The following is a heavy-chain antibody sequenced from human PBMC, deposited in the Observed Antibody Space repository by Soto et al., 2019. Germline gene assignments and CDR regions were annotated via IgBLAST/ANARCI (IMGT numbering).Heavy chain of an antibody. V-gene: IGHV3-7*03. CDR2: IKRDGSEK. CDR3: ARVRANDYEIDY. J-gene: IGHJ4*02. CDR1: GFMFGSYW. D-gene: IGHD4-17*01. Sequence: EVQLVESGGGLVQPGGSLRLSCAASGFMFGSYWMTWVRHAPGKGLEWVANIKRDGSEKFYVDSVKGRFTISRDNADTSLFLHMNSLRAEDTAIYYCARVRANDYEIDYWGQGALVTVS.